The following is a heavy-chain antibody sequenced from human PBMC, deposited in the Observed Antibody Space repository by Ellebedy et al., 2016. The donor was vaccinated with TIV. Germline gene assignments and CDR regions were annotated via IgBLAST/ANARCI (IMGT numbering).Heavy chain of an antibody. J-gene: IGHJ3*02. CDR1: GGSISSGGYY. V-gene: IGHV4-31*03. Sequence: MPSETLSLTCTVSGGSISSGGYYWSWIRQHPGKGLEWIGYIYYSGSTYYNPSLKSRVTISVDTSKNQFSLKLSSVTAADTAVYYCARDRGYYDSSGQRNDAFDIWGQGTMVTVSS. D-gene: IGHD3-22*01. CDR3: ARDRGYYDSSGQRNDAFDI. CDR2: IYYSGST.